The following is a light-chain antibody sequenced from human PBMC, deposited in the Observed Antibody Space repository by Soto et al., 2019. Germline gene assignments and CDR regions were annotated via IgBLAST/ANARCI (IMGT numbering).Light chain of an antibody. CDR2: RIF. V-gene: IGKV3-15*01. J-gene: IGKJ1*01. CDR3: LQHYSWPWT. CDR1: QSVSGY. Sequence: EVVMTQSPSTVSVFPGETVTPSCRASQSVSGYLDWFHQKPGQAPRLVLLRIFTRAIGVPARFSGSGSETEFTLTISGLQSEDSGVYYCLQHYSWPWTFGQGTKVDIK.